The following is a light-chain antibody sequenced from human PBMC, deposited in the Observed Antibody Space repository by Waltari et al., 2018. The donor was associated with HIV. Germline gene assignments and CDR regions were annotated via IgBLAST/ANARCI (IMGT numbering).Light chain of an antibody. CDR3: QVWDSDNEHWV. J-gene: IGLJ3*02. CDR2: DDS. Sequence: SYVLTQPPSVSVAPRQTARIPCRGNNLQSKRVHVYQQNPGQAPVVVVYDDSARPSGIPERFSASNSGIPATLTITRVEAGDEAVYYCQVWDSDNEHWVFGGGTKLTVL. CDR1: NLQSKR. V-gene: IGLV3-21*02.